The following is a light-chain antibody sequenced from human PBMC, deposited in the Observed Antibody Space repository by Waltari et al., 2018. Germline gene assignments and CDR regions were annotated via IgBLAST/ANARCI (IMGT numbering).Light chain of an antibody. Sequence: SYVLTQPPSVSVAPGQTATITCGGDNIGTYSVHWYHQKPGQDPVLVVYDDRDRPSGIPERFSGSNSGNTATLTISRVEAADEADYYCQVWDHRRDHRWVFGGGTKLTVL. V-gene: IGLV3-21*02. CDR3: QVWDHRRDHRWV. CDR2: DDR. CDR1: NIGTYS. J-gene: IGLJ3*02.